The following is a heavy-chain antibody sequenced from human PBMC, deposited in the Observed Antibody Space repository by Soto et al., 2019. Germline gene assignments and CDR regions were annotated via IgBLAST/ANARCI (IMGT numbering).Heavy chain of an antibody. CDR3: ARAVLPATAPFDY. V-gene: IGHV4-59*01. D-gene: IGHD2-2*01. Sequence: QVQLQESGPRLVKPSETLSLTCIVSGGSISNYYWSWIRQPPGKGLEWIGYIYYSGSTNYNPSLHDRVPISVDPSKDQFSRKLSSVTAADTAVYYWARAVLPATAPFDYWGQGTLVTVSS. CDR2: IYYSGST. J-gene: IGHJ4*02. CDR1: GGSISNYY.